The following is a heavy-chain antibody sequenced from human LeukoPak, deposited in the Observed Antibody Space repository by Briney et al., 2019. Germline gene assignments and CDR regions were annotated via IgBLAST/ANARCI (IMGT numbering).Heavy chain of an antibody. D-gene: IGHD5-12*01. CDR1: GFTFNINT. Sequence: GGSLRLSCAVSGFTFNINTMSWLRQAPGKGLEWVSVISESGRDYYTDSVKGRFTISRDNSKDTLYLQMNSLTAEDTATYYCAKSGYNGHDRPHWGLGTLVTVSS. J-gene: IGHJ4*02. CDR2: ISESGRD. V-gene: IGHV3-23*01. CDR3: AKSGYNGHDRPH.